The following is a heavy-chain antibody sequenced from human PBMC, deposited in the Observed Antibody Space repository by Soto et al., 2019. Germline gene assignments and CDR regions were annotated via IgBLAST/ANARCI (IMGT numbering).Heavy chain of an antibody. D-gene: IGHD3-10*01. Sequence: PSETLSLTCTVSGGSINNNYCSWIRQPPGRGLEWIGYIFSNGRTNYNPSLESRVTISVDTSKNQLSLKLRSVTAADTAVYYCARGGDNSPWYYSLWGQGTLVTVSS. CDR1: GGSINNNY. CDR2: IFSNGRT. V-gene: IGHV4-59*01. J-gene: IGHJ4*02. CDR3: ARGGDNSPWYYSL.